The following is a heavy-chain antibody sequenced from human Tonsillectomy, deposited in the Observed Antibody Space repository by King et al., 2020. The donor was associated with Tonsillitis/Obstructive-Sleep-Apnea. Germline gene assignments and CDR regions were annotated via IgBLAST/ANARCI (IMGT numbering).Heavy chain of an antibody. V-gene: IGHV3-48*01. CDR3: ARLGVVGVITDY. Sequence: VQLVESGGGLVQPGGSLRVSCAASGFTFSNYAMNWVRQAPGKGLEWISYISSSSSPIFYADSVKGRFTISRDNAKNSLYLQMNSLRAEDTAVYYCARLGVVGVITDYWGQGTLVTVS. CDR2: ISSSSSPI. CDR1: GFTFSNYA. J-gene: IGHJ4*02. D-gene: IGHD3-10*01.